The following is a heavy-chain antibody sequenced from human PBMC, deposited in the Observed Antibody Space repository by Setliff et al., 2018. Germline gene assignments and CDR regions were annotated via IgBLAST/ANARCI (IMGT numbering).Heavy chain of an antibody. CDR3: ARDLDYQYYYETSGRDAFDI. CDR1: GGTFRSYG. V-gene: IGHV1-18*01. CDR2: ISSYNGKT. D-gene: IGHD3-22*01. Sequence: ASVKVSCKASGGTFRSYGISWVRQAPGQGLEWMGWISSYNGKTNYAQKLQGRVTMTTDTSTSTAYMELRSLRSDDPAVYYCARDLDYQYYYETSGRDAFDIWGLGTMVTVSS. J-gene: IGHJ3*02.